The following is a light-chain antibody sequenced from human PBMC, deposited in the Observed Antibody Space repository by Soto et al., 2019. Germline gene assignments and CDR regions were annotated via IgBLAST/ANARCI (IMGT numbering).Light chain of an antibody. CDR3: QSYDSGLSGYV. V-gene: IGLV1-40*01. J-gene: IGLJ1*01. CDR2: GNN. Sequence: QSVLTQPPSVSGAPGQRVTISCTGSSSNIGAGYDVHWYQQLPGTAPKLLIYGNNNRPSGVPERFSGSKSGTSASLAITGLQAEDEADYYCQSYDSGLSGYVFGTGTKLTVL. CDR1: SSNIGAGYD.